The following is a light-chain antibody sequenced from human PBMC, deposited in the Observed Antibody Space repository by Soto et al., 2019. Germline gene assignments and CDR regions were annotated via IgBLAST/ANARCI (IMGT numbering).Light chain of an antibody. CDR3: QAWDSSTVV. CDR2: QDS. Sequence: SYELTQPPSVSVSPGQTAIITCCGDKLGDKYACWYQQKPGQSPVLVIYQDSKRPSGIPERFSGSNSGNTATLTISGTQAMDEADYYCQAWDSSTVVFGGGTQLTVL. CDR1: KLGDKY. J-gene: IGLJ2*01. V-gene: IGLV3-1*01.